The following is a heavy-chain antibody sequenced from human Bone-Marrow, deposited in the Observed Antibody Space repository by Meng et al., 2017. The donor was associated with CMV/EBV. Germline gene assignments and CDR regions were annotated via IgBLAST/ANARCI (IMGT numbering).Heavy chain of an antibody. D-gene: IGHD3-10*01. V-gene: IGHV3-30-3*01. CDR2: ISYDGSNK. CDR3: ARGRKDY. Sequence: GESLKISCAASGFTFSSYAMHWVRQAPGKGLEWVAVISYDGSNKYYADSVKGRFTISRDNSKNTLYLQMNSLRAEDTAVYYCARGRKDYWGQGTLVPVSS. CDR1: GFTFSSYA. J-gene: IGHJ4*02.